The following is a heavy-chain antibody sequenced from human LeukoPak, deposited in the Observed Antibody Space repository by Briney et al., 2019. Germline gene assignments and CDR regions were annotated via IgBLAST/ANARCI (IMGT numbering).Heavy chain of an antibody. V-gene: IGHV1-69*06. J-gene: IGHJ3*02. CDR2: IIPIFGTA. CDR1: GGTFSSYA. Sequence: GASVKVSCKASGGTFSSYAISWVRQAPGQGLEWMGGIIPIFGTANYAQKFQGRVTITADKSTSTAYMELSSLRSEDTAVYYCASAATPGNYGDLSDAFDIWGQGTMVTVSS. CDR3: ASAATPGNYGDLSDAFDI. D-gene: IGHD4-17*01.